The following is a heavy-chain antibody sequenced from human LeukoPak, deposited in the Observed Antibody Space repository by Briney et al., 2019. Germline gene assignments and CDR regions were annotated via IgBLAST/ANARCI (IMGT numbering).Heavy chain of an antibody. J-gene: IGHJ4*02. V-gene: IGHV5-51*01. CDR2: IYPGDSDT. D-gene: IGHD3-10*01. Sequence: PGESLKISCKGSGYRFNTYWIGWVRQMPGKGLEWMGIIYPGDSDTRYSPSFQGQVTVSADKSISTPYLQWSSLKASDTVMYYCASRYGSGNYFYWGQGTLVTVSA. CDR1: GYRFNTYW. CDR3: ASRYGSGNYFY.